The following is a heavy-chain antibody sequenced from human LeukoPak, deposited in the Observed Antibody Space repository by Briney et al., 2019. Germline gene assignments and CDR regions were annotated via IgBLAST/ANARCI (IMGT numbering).Heavy chain of an antibody. CDR1: GYTFTSYG. V-gene: IGHV1-18*01. D-gene: IGHD3-3*01. J-gene: IGHJ4*02. Sequence: ASVKVSCKASGYTFTSYGVSWVRQAPGQGLEWMGWISAYNGNTNYAQKLQGRVTMTTDTSTSTAYMELRSLRSDDTAVYYCARSGSDFWSGYGIMGLDYWGQGTLVTVSS. CDR2: ISAYNGNT. CDR3: ARSGSDFWSGYGIMGLDY.